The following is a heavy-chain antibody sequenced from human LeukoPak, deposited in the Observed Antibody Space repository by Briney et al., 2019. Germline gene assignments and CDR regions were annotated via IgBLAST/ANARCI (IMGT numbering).Heavy chain of an antibody. CDR2: IYTSGST. J-gene: IGHJ4*02. Sequence: PSETLSLTCTVSGCSISSYYGSWVRQPAGKGLEWIGRIYTSGSTNYNPSLKSRVTMSVDTSKNQFSLKLSSVTAADTAVYYCARWGPIVAVDYWGQGTLVTVSS. D-gene: IGHD5-12*01. CDR3: ARWGPIVAVDY. V-gene: IGHV4-4*07. CDR1: GCSISSYY.